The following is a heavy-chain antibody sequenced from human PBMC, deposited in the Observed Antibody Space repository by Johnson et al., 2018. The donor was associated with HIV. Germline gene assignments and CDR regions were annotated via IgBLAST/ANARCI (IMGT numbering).Heavy chain of an antibody. CDR2: ISWSSGNK. V-gene: IGHV3-9*01. D-gene: IGHD2-2*03. CDR3: ARVLGYCTSTSCHDAFDI. CDR1: GFTFDDYA. J-gene: IGHJ3*02. Sequence: VQLVESGGGLVQPGRSLRLSCAASGFTFDDYAMHWVRQAPGRGLEWVSSISWSSGNKGYADSVKGRFTISRDNSKNTLYLQMNSLRAEDTAVYYCARVLGYCTSTSCHDAFDIWGQGTMVTVAS.